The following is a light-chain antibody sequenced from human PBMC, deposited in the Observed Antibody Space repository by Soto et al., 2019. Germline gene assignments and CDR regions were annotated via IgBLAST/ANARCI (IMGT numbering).Light chain of an antibody. V-gene: IGKV4-1*01. Sequence: IVIAQFPDSLAVSLGKRATINCRSSRSFLFTSNNKNFLAWYQQKPGQSPKLLINWASAREPGVPDRFSGSGSGTDFTLNINSLQAEDAATYYCQQFFYIPTFAQGTKVDIK. J-gene: IGKJ1*01. CDR2: WAS. CDR1: RSFLFTSNNKNF. CDR3: QQFFYIPT.